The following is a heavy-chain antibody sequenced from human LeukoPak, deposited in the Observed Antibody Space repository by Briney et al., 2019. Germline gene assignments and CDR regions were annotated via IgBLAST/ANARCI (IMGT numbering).Heavy chain of an antibody. V-gene: IGHV1-69*13. J-gene: IGHJ4*02. D-gene: IGHD6-6*01. CDR2: IIPIFGTA. Sequence: SVKVSCKASGGTFSSYAISWVRQAPGQGLEWMGGIIPIFGTANYAQKFQGRVTITADESTSTAYMELSSLRSDDTAVYYCARGEYSSRLAGYWGQGTLVTVSS. CDR3: ARGEYSSRLAGY. CDR1: GGTFSSYA.